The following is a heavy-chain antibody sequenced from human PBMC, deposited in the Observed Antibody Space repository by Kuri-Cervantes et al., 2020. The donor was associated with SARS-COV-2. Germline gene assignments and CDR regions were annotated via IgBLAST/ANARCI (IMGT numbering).Heavy chain of an antibody. D-gene: IGHD3-3*01. CDR1: GGSISSSSYY. Sequence: SETLSLTCTVSGGSISSSSYYWGWIRQPPGKGLEWIGSIYYSGSTYYNPSLKSRVTISVDTSKNQFSLKLSSVTAADTAVYYCARANYDFWSGYYGWLRSPLDYWGQGNLVNVSS. V-gene: IGHV4-39*01. J-gene: IGHJ4*02. CDR2: IYYSGST. CDR3: ARANYDFWSGYYGWLRSPLDY.